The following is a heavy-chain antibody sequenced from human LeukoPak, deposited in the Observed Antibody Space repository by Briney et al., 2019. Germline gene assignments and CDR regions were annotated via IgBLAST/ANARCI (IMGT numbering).Heavy chain of an antibody. Sequence: RSSETLSLTCAVYGGSISSYYWSWIRQPAGKGLEWIGRIYTSGSTNYNPSLKSRVTISVDTSKNQFSLKLSSVTAAGTAVYYCARWNCGGDCYHDGFDIWGQGTMVTVSS. CDR2: IYTSGST. V-gene: IGHV4-59*10. CDR3: ARWNCGGDCYHDGFDI. CDR1: GGSISSYY. J-gene: IGHJ3*02. D-gene: IGHD2-21*02.